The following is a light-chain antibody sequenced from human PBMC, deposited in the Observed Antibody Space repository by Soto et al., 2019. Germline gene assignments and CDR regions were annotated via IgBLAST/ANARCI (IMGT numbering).Light chain of an antibody. CDR1: SSDVGGYNY. CDR3: SSHISSRIHYV. J-gene: IGLJ1*01. CDR2: EVS. V-gene: IGLV2-14*01. Sequence: QSVLTQPASVSGSPGQSITISCTGTSSDVGGYNYVSWYQQHPGKAPKLMIYEVSNRPSGVSNRFSGSKSGNTASLTISGLQAEDEADYFCSSHISSRIHYVFGTGTKLTVL.